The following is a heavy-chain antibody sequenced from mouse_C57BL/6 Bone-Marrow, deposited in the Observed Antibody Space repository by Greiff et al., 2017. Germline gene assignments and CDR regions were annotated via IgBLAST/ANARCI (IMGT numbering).Heavy chain of an antibody. Sequence: EVKLVESGGGLVKPGGSLKLSCAASGFTFSSYAMSWVRQTPEKRLEWVATISDGGSYTYYPDNVKGRFTIYRDNAKNNLYLQMSHLKSEDTAMYYCARSWFAYWGQGTLVTVSA. J-gene: IGHJ3*01. CDR2: ISDGGSYT. CDR3: ARSWFAY. CDR1: GFTFSSYA. V-gene: IGHV5-4*03.